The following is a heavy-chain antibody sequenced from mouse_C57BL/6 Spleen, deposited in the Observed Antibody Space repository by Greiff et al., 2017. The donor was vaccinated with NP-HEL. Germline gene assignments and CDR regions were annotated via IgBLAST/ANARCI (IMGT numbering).Heavy chain of an antibody. CDR3: ASGLDRFAY. J-gene: IGHJ3*01. D-gene: IGHD2-13*01. CDR1: GFSLTSYG. CDR2: IWGVGST. Sequence: VQVVESGPGLVAPSQSLSITCTVSGFSLTSYGVDWVRQSPGKGLEWLGVIWGVGSTNYNSALKSRLSISKDNSKSQVFLKMNSLQTDDTAMYYCASGLDRFAYWGQGTLVTVSA. V-gene: IGHV2-6*01.